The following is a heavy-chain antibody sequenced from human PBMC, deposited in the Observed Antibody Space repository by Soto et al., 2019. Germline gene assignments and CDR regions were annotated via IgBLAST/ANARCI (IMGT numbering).Heavy chain of an antibody. CDR3: AKGHPGIVATGTDW. Sequence: EVQLLESGGGLVQPGGSLRLSCAASGFTFSSYAMSWVRQAPGKGLEWVSAISGSGGSTYYADSVKGRFTISRDNSKNKLYLRMNSLRAEDTAVYYCAKGHPGIVATGTDWWGQGILVTVSS. CDR2: ISGSGGST. V-gene: IGHV3-23*01. J-gene: IGHJ4*02. D-gene: IGHD6-13*01. CDR1: GFTFSSYA.